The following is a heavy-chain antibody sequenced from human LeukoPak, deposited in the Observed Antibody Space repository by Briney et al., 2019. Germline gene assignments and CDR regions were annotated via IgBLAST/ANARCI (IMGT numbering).Heavy chain of an antibody. Sequence: SETLSLTCAVYGGSFSGYYWSWIRQPPGKGLEWIGEINHSGSTNYNPSLKGRVTISVDTSKNQFSLKLSSVTAADTAVYYCARLGKEPSKDLWGRGTLVTVSS. CDR3: ARLGKEPSKDL. V-gene: IGHV4-34*01. CDR1: GGSFSGYY. CDR2: INHSGST. D-gene: IGHD1-14*01. J-gene: IGHJ2*01.